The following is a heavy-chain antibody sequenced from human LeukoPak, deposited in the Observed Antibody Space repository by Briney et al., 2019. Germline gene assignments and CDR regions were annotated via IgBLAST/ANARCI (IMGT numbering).Heavy chain of an antibody. V-gene: IGHV3-23*01. J-gene: IGHJ4*02. CDR2: ISGSGGYT. Sequence: GGSLRLSCAASGVTFSSYAMSWVRQAPGKGLEWGSAISGSGGYTYYADSVKGGFTISTENSKKTLCMQMNRLRADDTAVYCCAKEEPRGVPDYWGQGTLVTVSS. D-gene: IGHD3-10*01. CDR1: GVTFSSYA. CDR3: AKEEPRGVPDY.